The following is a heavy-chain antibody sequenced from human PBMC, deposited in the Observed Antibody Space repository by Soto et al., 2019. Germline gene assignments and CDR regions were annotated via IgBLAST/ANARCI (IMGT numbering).Heavy chain of an antibody. J-gene: IGHJ4*02. V-gene: IGHV3-23*01. CDR3: AKSGSHSYFDY. Sequence: LSLSCAASEFTFSSYSMTWVRLAPGKGLEWVSSISTSAGNTYYADSVKGRFTISRDNSKNTLYLQMNSLRADDTAVYYCAKSGSHSYFDYWGQGTLVTVSS. CDR1: EFTFSSYS. D-gene: IGHD1-26*01. CDR2: ISTSAGNT.